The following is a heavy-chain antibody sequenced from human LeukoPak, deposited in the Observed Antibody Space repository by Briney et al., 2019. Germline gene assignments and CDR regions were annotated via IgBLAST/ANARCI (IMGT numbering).Heavy chain of an antibody. CDR3: AREVVRGVFDAFDI. Sequence: ASVKVSCKASGYTFTGYYMHWVRRAPGQGLEWMGIINPSGGSTSYAQKFQGRVTMTRDMSTSTVYMELSSLRSEDTAVYYCAREVVRGVFDAFDIWGQGTMVTVSS. V-gene: IGHV1-46*01. D-gene: IGHD3-10*01. CDR1: GYTFTGYY. CDR2: INPSGGST. J-gene: IGHJ3*02.